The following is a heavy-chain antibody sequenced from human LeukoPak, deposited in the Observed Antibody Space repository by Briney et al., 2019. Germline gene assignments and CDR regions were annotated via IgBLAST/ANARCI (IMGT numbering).Heavy chain of an antibody. CDR3: ARPRGIYGDFLVY. J-gene: IGHJ4*02. CDR2: ISYDGSNK. V-gene: IGHV3-30-3*01. CDR1: GFTFSSYA. Sequence: PGGSLRLSCAPSGFTFSSYALHWVRQAPGKGLEWVAVISYDGSNKYHADSVKGRFNLSRDNSKNTLDLQMNSLRAEDTAVYYCARPRGIYGDFLVYWGQGTLVTVS. D-gene: IGHD4-17*01.